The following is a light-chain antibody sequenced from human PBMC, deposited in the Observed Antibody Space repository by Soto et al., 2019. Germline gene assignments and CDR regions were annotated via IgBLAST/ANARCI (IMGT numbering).Light chain of an antibody. CDR3: QQYNSYSRT. Sequence: DIQMTQSPSTLSASVGDRVTITCRASQSISSWLAWYQQKPGKAPKLLIYDASSLESGVASRFSGSGSGTEFTLTISSMQPDDLATYYCQQYNSYSRTFGQGTKVDIK. V-gene: IGKV1-5*01. CDR1: QSISSW. CDR2: DAS. J-gene: IGKJ1*01.